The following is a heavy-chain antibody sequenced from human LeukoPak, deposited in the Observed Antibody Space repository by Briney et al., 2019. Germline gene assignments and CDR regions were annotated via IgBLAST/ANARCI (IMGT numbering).Heavy chain of an antibody. V-gene: IGHV3-74*01. D-gene: IGHD5-24*01. Sequence: GGSLRLSCAASGFTFSSYAMSWVRQAPGKGLEWVSRINSDGSSTSYADSVKGRFTISRDNAKNTLYLQMNSLRAEDTAVYYCARSMVTIPIPGGYWGQGTLVTVSS. J-gene: IGHJ4*02. CDR3: ARSMVTIPIPGGY. CDR1: GFTFSSYA. CDR2: INSDGSST.